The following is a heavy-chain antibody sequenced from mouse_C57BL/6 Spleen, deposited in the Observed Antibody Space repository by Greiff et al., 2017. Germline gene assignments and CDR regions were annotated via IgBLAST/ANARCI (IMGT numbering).Heavy chain of an antibody. CDR1: GYTFTSYW. CDR3: ARKDDYPWFAY. D-gene: IGHD2-4*01. CDR2: IDPSDSYT. Sequence: QVQLKQPGAELVKPGASVKLSCKASGYTFTSYWMQWVKQRPGQGLEWIGEIDPSDSYTNYNQKFKGKATLTVDTSSSTAYMQLSSLTSEDSAVYYCARKDDYPWFAYWGQGTLVTVSA. V-gene: IGHV1-50*01. J-gene: IGHJ3*01.